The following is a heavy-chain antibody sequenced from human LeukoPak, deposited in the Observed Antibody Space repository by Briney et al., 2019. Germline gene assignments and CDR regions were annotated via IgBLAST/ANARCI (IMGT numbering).Heavy chain of an antibody. Sequence: ASVKVSCKASGYTFTGYDMHWVRQAPGQGLEWMRWINPNSGGTNYAQKFQGRVTMTRDTSISTAYMELSRLRSDDTAVYYCARDLYYDSSGGSCFDYWGQGTLVTVSS. J-gene: IGHJ4*02. D-gene: IGHD3-22*01. V-gene: IGHV1-2*02. CDR1: GYTFTGYD. CDR2: INPNSGGT. CDR3: ARDLYYDSSGGSCFDY.